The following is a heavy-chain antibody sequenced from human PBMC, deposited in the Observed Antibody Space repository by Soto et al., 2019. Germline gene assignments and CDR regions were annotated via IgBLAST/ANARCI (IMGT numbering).Heavy chain of an antibody. J-gene: IGHJ1*01. Sequence: QVQLVQSGAEVKKPGSSVKVSCKASGGTFSSYAISWVRQAPGQGLEWMGGIIPIFGTANYAQKFQGRVTITADESTRTAYMELSSLRSEDTAVYYCAGAYCGGDCPAGYFQHWGQGTLVTVSS. CDR3: AGAYCGGDCPAGYFQH. CDR2: IIPIFGTA. CDR1: GGTFSSYA. D-gene: IGHD2-21*02. V-gene: IGHV1-69*12.